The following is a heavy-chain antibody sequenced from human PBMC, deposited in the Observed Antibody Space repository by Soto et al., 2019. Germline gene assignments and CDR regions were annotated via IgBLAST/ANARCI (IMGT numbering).Heavy chain of an antibody. Sequence: GGSLRLSCAASGFTFSSYSMNWVRQAPGKGLEWVSSISSSSSYIYYADSVKGRFTISRDNTKNSLYLQMNSLRAEDTAVYYCAREAQTPRFSLNPGGKLRDPFDYWGQGTLVTVSS. D-gene: IGHD3-10*01. CDR1: GFTFSSYS. V-gene: IGHV3-21*01. J-gene: IGHJ4*02. CDR3: AREAQTPRFSLNPGGKLRDPFDY. CDR2: ISSSSSYI.